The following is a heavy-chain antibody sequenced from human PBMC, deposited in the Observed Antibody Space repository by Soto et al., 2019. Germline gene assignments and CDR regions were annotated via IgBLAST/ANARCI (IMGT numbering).Heavy chain of an antibody. V-gene: IGHV1-18*01. Sequence: ASVKVSCKASGYTFTSYGISWVRQAPGQGLEWMGWISAYNGNTNYAQKLQGRVTMTPDTSTSTAYMELRSLRSDDTAVYYCAREGKGWFGELLYIRGDFDYWGQGTLVTVSS. CDR1: GYTFTSYG. CDR2: ISAYNGNT. D-gene: IGHD3-10*01. CDR3: AREGKGWFGELLYIRGDFDY. J-gene: IGHJ4*02.